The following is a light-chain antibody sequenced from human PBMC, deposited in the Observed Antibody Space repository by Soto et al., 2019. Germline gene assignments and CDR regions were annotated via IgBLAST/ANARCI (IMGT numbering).Light chain of an antibody. CDR1: QSISSY. J-gene: IGKJ1*01. CDR2: AAS. V-gene: IGKV1-39*01. Sequence: DIQMTQSPSSLSASVGDRVTNTCRAGQSISSYLNWYQQKPGKAPKLLIYAASSLPSGVPSRFSGSGSGTDFTLTISSLQPEDFATYYCQQSYSTPRTFGQGTKVDIK. CDR3: QQSYSTPRT.